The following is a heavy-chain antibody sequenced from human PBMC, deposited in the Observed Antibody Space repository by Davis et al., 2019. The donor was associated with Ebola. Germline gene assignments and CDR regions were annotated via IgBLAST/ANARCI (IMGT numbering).Heavy chain of an antibody. CDR3: ASQGYDYIWGSYRDFDY. Sequence: GESLKISCAASGFTFSSYSMNWVRQAPGKGLEWVSSISSSSSYIYYADSVKGRFTISRDNAKNSLYLQMNSLRAEDTAVYYCASQGYDYIWGSYRDFDYWGQGTQVTVSS. CDR2: ISSSSSYI. CDR1: GFTFSSYS. D-gene: IGHD3-16*02. J-gene: IGHJ4*02. V-gene: IGHV3-21*01.